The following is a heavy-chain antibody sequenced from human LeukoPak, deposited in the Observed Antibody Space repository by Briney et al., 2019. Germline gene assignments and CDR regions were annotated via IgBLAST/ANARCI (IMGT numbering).Heavy chain of an antibody. CDR1: GFTFSGSA. CDR3: AKGERGIVVVNRYYFDY. CDR2: IRSKANSYAT. V-gene: IGHV3-73*01. D-gene: IGHD3-22*01. J-gene: IGHJ4*02. Sequence: GGSLRLSCAASGFTFSGSAMHWVRQASGKGLEWVGRIRSKANSYATAYAASVKGRFTISRDNAKNSLYLQMNSLRTEDTAVYYCAKGERGIVVVNRYYFDYWGRGTLVTVSS.